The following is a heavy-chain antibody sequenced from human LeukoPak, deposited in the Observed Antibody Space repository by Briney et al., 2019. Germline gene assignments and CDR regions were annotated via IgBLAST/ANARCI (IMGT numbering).Heavy chain of an antibody. D-gene: IGHD6-6*01. CDR2: ISAYNGNT. V-gene: IGHV1-18*01. J-gene: IGHJ4*02. CDR3: ARDRSSSLDY. CDR1: GYTFTSYG. Sequence: ASVKVSRKASGYTFTSYGISWVRQAPGQGLEWMGWISAYNGNTNYAQKLRGRVTMTTDASTSTAYMELRSLRSDDTAVYYCARDRSSSLDYWGQGTLVTVSS.